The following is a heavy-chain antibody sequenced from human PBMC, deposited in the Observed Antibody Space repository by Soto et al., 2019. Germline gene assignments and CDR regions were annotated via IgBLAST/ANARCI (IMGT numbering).Heavy chain of an antibody. CDR3: ARPLYYYDSSGYPDPYYYYYGMVV. D-gene: IGHD3-22*01. CDR1: GGTFSSYA. V-gene: IGHV1-69*06. Sequence: SVKVSCKASGGTFSSYAISWVRQAPGQGLEWMGGIIPIFGTANYAQKFQGRDTITAAKSTSTTYMELSSLRSEDTAVYYCARPLYYYDSSGYPDPYYYYYGMVVWAQGTTVTVS. CDR2: IIPIFGTA. J-gene: IGHJ6*02.